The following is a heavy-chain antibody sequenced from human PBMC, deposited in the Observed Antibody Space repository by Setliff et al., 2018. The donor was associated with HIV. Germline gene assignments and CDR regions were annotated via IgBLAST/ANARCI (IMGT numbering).Heavy chain of an antibody. CDR2: ISYDGNNK. J-gene: IGHJ3*02. CDR1: GFTFSTYP. V-gene: IGHV3-30*04. D-gene: IGHD6-13*01. CDR3: ARGHFSSSWYGYDAFDI. Sequence: PGGSLRLSCAASGFTFSTYPMYWVRQAPGKGLEWVAVISYDGNNKYYTDSVKGRFTISRDNSKNTLYLQMDSLRAEDTAVYYCARGHFSSSWYGYDAFDIWGQGTMVTVSS.